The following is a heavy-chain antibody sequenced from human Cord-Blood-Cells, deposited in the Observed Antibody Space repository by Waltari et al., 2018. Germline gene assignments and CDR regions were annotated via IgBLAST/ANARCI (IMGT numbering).Heavy chain of an antibody. Sequence: QVQLVQSGAEVKKPGASVKVSCKASGYTFTGYYLHWVRQAPGQGLEWMGWINTNSCGTNDAQKFQGRVTMTRETSVSTAYMELSRLRSDDTAVYYCARDTNWGIAPDYWGQGTLVTVSS. D-gene: IGHD7-27*01. CDR2: INTNSCGT. CDR1: GYTFTGYY. J-gene: IGHJ4*02. CDR3: ARDTNWGIAPDY. V-gene: IGHV1-2*02.